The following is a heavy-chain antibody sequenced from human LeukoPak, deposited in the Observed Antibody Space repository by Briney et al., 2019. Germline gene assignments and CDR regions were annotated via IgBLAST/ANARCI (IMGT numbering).Heavy chain of an antibody. CDR1: GFTFSSYA. CDR3: AREDAVAGTALAY. D-gene: IGHD6-19*01. CDR2: IWYDGSNK. Sequence: PGGSLRLSCAASGFTFSSYAMHWVRQAPGKGLEWVAVIWYDGSNKYYADSVKGRFTISRDNSKNTLYLQMNSLRAEDTAVYYCAREDAVAGTALAYWGQGTLVTVSS. V-gene: IGHV3-33*08. J-gene: IGHJ4*02.